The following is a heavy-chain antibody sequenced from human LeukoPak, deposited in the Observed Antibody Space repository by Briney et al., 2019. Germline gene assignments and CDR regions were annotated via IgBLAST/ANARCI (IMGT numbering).Heavy chain of an antibody. J-gene: IGHJ4*02. CDR2: INPSGGST. D-gene: IGHD5-12*01. CDR1: GYTFTSYY. CDR3: AREPLRLVATPWSYYFDY. V-gene: IGHV1-46*01. Sequence: GASVKVSCKASGYTFTSYYMHWVREAPGQGLEWMGIINPSGGSTSYAQKCQGRVTMTRDTSTSTVYMELSSLRSEDTAVYYCAREPLRLVATPWSYYFDYWGQGTLVTVSS.